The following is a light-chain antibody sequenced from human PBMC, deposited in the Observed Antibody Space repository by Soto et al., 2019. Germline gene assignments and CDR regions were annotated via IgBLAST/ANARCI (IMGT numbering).Light chain of an antibody. V-gene: IGKV3-15*01. Sequence: DIVMTQSPFTLSVSPGGRATLXCRASQSISDTLAWYQQKPGQAPRLLIHGASTRAPGFPARFSGSGSGTDFTLTISSLQPDDVAIYYCQQYNDYSWTFGQGTKVDIK. J-gene: IGKJ1*01. CDR2: GAS. CDR1: QSISDT. CDR3: QQYNDYSWT.